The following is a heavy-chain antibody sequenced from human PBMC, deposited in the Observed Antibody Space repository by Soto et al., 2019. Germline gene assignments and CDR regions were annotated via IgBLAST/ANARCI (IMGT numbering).Heavy chain of an antibody. J-gene: IGHJ3*02. CDR3: ARDGESSTPDAFDI. Sequence: QVQLVQSGAEVKKPGSSVKVSCKASGGTFSSYAISWVRQAPGQGLEWMGGIIPIFGTANYAQKFQGRVTSTADESTSTAYMELSSLSSEDTAVYYCARDGESSTPDAFDIWGQGPMVTVSS. D-gene: IGHD2-2*01. V-gene: IGHV1-69*01. CDR2: IIPIFGTA. CDR1: GGTFSSYA.